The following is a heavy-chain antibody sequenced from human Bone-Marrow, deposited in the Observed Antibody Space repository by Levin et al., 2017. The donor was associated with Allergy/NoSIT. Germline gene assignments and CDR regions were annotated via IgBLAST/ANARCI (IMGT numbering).Heavy chain of an antibody. CDR3: ARSGEAYSYGYFD. D-gene: IGHD5-18*01. Sequence: SVKVSCKASGGTFSSYTISWVRQAPGQGLEWMGRIIPILGIANYAQKFQGRVTITADKSTSTAYMELSSLRSEDTAVYYCARSGEAYSYGYFDWGQGTLVTVSS. V-gene: IGHV1-69*02. J-gene: IGHJ4*02. CDR2: IIPILGIA. CDR1: GGTFSSYT.